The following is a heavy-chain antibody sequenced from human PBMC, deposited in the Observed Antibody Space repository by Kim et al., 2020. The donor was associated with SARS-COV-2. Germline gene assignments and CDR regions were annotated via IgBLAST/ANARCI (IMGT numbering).Heavy chain of an antibody. J-gene: IGHJ4*02. CDR1: GFTFSSYW. V-gene: IGHV3-74*01. CDR2: INSDGSST. D-gene: IGHD6-19*01. CDR3: ARVVSSGWYRGWYYFDY. Sequence: GGSLRLSCAASGFTFSSYWMHWVRQAPGKGLVWVSRINSDGSSTSYADSVKGRFTISRDNAKNTLYLQMNSLRAEDTAVYYCARVVSSGWYRGWYYFDYWGQGTLVTVSS.